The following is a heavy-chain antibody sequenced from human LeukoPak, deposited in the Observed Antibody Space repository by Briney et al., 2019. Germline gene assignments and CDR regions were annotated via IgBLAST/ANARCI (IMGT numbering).Heavy chain of an antibody. D-gene: IGHD3-16*01. CDR3: ATGGAQYYDY. Sequence: QPGGSLRLSCAASGLIFSNYWMHWVRQAPGKGLVWVSRINSDGSSTIYVDSVRGRFTISRDNAKNTVVLQMNSLSAEDTAVYYCATGGAQYYDYWGQGTVVTVSS. CDR1: GLIFSNYW. J-gene: IGHJ4*02. V-gene: IGHV3-74*01. CDR2: INSDGSST.